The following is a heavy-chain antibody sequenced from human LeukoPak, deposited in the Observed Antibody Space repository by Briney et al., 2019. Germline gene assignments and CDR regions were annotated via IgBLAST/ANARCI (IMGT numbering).Heavy chain of an antibody. D-gene: IGHD3-3*01. CDR3: ARVSAGPIFGAYYFDY. CDR1: GYSTGSYY. V-gene: IGHV4-59*01. Sequence: PSETLSLTCSVSGYSTGSYYWSWIRQPPGKGLEWIGYIYFSGSTNFNPSLYNPNYNPSLKSRLTISVDTSKNQFSLRLSSVTAADTAVYYCARVSAGPIFGAYYFDYWGQGTLVTVSS. CDR2: IYFSGST. J-gene: IGHJ4*02.